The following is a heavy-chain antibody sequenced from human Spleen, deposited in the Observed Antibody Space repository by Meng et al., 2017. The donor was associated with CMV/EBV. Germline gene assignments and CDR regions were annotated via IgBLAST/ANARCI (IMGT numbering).Heavy chain of an antibody. CDR3: ARGGYQLLWGF. D-gene: IGHD2-2*01. CDR1: GFTVSSNY. J-gene: IGHJ4*02. Sequence: GESLKISCAASGFTVSSNYMSWVRQAPGKGLEWVSVIYSGGSTYYADSVKGRFIISRDNSKNTLYLHMNSLKIEDTAVYYCARGGYQLLWGFWGQGTLVTVSS. V-gene: IGHV3-66*02. CDR2: IYSGGST.